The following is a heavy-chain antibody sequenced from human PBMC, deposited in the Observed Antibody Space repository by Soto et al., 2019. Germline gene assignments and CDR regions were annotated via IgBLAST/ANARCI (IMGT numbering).Heavy chain of an antibody. D-gene: IGHD6-19*01. CDR1: GYTFTRYF. J-gene: IGHJ4*02. Sequence: QVQLVQSGVEVEKPGASVKVSCEASGYTFTRYFMHWVRQAPGQGLEWMGVINPGGGSTSYAEKFHGRVTMTRDTSTSTVYMELSCLRSEDSAVYYCARGLAVASSPALFWGQGTLVTVSS. CDR3: ARGLAVASSPALF. CDR2: INPGGGST. V-gene: IGHV1-46*01.